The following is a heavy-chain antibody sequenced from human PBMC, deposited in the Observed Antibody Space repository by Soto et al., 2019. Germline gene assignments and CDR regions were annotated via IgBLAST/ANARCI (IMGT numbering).Heavy chain of an antibody. CDR3: ASHQGGLRTAYYFSVLAV. Sequence: VAGGTIINLGYYWSSIRKPPGKGLEWIGSIYYSGSTYYNPSLKSRVTISVDTSKNQFSLKLSSVTAADTAVYYCASHQGGLRTAYYFSVLAVWGQGTTVTVSS. V-gene: IGHV4-39*01. CDR2: IYYSGST. D-gene: IGHD1-26*01. J-gene: IGHJ6*01. CDR1: GGTIINLGYY.